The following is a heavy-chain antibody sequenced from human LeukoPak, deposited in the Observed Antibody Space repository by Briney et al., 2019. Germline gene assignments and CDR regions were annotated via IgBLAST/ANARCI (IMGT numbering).Heavy chain of an antibody. D-gene: IGHD5-24*01. CDR1: GGSISSGGYY. CDR2: INHRGIT. V-gene: IGHV4-39*07. Sequence: SETLSLTCTVSGGSISSGGYYWSWIRQHPGKGLEWIGEINHRGITNHNPSLKSRVTISVDTSKNQCSLKVSSVTAADTAVYYCARGPQMATIEHFDYWGQGTLVTVSS. CDR3: ARGPQMATIEHFDY. J-gene: IGHJ4*02.